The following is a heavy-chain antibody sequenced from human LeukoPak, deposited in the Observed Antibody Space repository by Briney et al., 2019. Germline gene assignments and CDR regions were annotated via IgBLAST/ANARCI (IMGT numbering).Heavy chain of an antibody. Sequence: SETLSLTCTVSGGSLSFHYWSWIRQPPGKGLEWIGYIYDNGDTNYNPSLKSRVNISVDTSKNQFSLKLSSVTAADTAVYYCARFFDFWSGYWFDPWGQGTLVIVSS. D-gene: IGHD3-3*01. J-gene: IGHJ5*02. CDR3: ARFFDFWSGYWFDP. CDR1: GGSLSFHY. CDR2: IYDNGDT. V-gene: IGHV4-59*11.